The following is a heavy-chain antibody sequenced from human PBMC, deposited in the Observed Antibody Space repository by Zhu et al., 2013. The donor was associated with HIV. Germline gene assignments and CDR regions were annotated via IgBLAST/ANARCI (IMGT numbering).Heavy chain of an antibody. D-gene: IGHD2-15*01. J-gene: IGHJ4*02. Sequence: HVQLVQSGAEVKKPGASVKVSCKASGYIFTSEYIHWVRQAPGQGLEWMGIINPSGGNTIYAQKFQDRVTMTRDTSTTTVYMELSSLRSEDTAVYYCARDKDSGHYLDYWGQGTLVTVSS. CDR1: GYIFTSEY. CDR2: INPSGGNT. V-gene: IGHV1-46*01. CDR3: ARDKDSGHYLDY.